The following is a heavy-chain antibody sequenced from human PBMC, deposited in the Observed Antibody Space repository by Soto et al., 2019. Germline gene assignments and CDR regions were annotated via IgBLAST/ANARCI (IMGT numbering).Heavy chain of an antibody. J-gene: IGHJ5*02. Sequence: PSETLSLTCTVSGGSISSSSYYWGWIRHPPGKGLEWIGSIYYSGSTYYNPSLKSRVTISVDTSKNQFSLKLSSVTAADTAVYYCARHRKGSPGIAVADNWFDPWGQGTLVTVSS. V-gene: IGHV4-39*01. D-gene: IGHD6-19*01. CDR2: IYYSGST. CDR3: ARHRKGSPGIAVADNWFDP. CDR1: GGSISSSSYY.